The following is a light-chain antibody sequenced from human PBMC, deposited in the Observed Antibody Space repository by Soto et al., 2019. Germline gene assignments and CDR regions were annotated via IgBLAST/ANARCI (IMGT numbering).Light chain of an antibody. CDR3: QQYNSWPART. Sequence: EIVMTQSPATLSVSPGERATLSCRASQSVSSDLAWYQQKPGQAPRLLIYGASTRATGIPVRFSGSGSGTEFTLTISSLQSEDFAVYYCQQYNSWPARTFGQGTKVEIK. V-gene: IGKV3-15*01. CDR1: QSVSSD. J-gene: IGKJ1*01. CDR2: GAS.